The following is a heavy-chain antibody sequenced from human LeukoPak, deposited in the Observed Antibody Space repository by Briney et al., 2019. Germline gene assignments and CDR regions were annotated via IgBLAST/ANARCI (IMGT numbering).Heavy chain of an antibody. CDR2: IYTSGST. D-gene: IGHD4-11*01. Sequence: TLSLTCTVSGGSISSGSYYWSWIRQPAGKGLEWIGRIYTSGSTIYNPSLKSRVTISVDTSKNQFSLKLSSVTAADTAVYYCARASRGEDYIFDYWGQGTLVTVSS. CDR3: ARASRGEDYIFDY. V-gene: IGHV4-61*02. J-gene: IGHJ4*02. CDR1: GGSISSGSYY.